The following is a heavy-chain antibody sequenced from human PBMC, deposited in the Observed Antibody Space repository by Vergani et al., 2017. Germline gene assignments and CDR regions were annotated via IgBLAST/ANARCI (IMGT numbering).Heavy chain of an antibody. D-gene: IGHD3-3*01. CDR3: AKDLFHHTRPYYDFWSGYYTLRGYYYGMDV. CDR1: GFTFSSYG. V-gene: IGHV3-30*02. J-gene: IGHJ6*02. CDR2: IRYDGSNK. Sequence: QVQLVESGGGVVQPGGSLRLSCAASGFTFSSYGMHWVRQAPGKGLEWVAFIRYDGSNKYYADSVKGRFTISRDNSKNTLYLQMNSLRADDTAVYYCAKDLFHHTRPYYDFWSGYYTLRGYYYGMDVWGQGTTVTVSS.